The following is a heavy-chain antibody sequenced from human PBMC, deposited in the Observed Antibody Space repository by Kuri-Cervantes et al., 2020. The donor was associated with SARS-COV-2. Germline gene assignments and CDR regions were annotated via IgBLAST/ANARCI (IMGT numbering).Heavy chain of an antibody. CDR2: IRYDGSNK. CDR3: ANLLVGFGDAFDI. J-gene: IGHJ3*02. CDR1: GFTFSSYG. V-gene: IGHV3-30*02. Sequence: GESLKISCAASGFTFSSYGMHWVRQAPGKGLEWVAFIRYDGSNKYYADSVKGRFTISRDNSKNTLYLQMNSLRAEDTAVYYCANLLVGFGDAFDIWGQGTMVTVSS. D-gene: IGHD3-10*01.